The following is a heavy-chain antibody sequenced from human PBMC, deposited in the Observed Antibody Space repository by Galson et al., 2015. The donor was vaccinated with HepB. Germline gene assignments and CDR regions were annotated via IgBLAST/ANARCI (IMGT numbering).Heavy chain of an antibody. J-gene: IGHJ4*02. CDR2: IYYSGST. CDR3: ASTIKIAAATGEWYFDY. D-gene: IGHD6-13*01. CDR1: GGSISSGDYY. V-gene: IGHV4-30-4*01. Sequence: TLSLTCTVSGGSISSGDYYWSWIRQPPGKGLEWIGYIYYSGSTYYNPSPKSRVTISVDTSKNQFSLKLSSVTAADTAVYYCASTIKIAAATGEWYFDYWGQGTLVTVSS.